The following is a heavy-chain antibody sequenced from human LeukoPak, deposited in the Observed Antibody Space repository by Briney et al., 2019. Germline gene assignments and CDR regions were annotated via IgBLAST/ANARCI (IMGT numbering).Heavy chain of an antibody. V-gene: IGHV1-18*01. CDR1: GYTFTSYG. J-gene: IGHJ4*02. CDR3: ARGSYYYDSSGPMSGSYFDY. D-gene: IGHD3-22*01. CDR2: ISAYNGNT. Sequence: ASVKVSCKASGYTFTSYGISWVRQAPGQGLEWMGWISAYNGNTNYAQKLQGRVTMTTDTSTSTAYMELRSLRSDDTAVYYCARGSYYYDSSGPMSGSYFDYWGQGTLVTVSS.